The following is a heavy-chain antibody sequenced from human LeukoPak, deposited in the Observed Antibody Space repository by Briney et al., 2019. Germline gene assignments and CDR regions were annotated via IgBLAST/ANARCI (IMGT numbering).Heavy chain of an antibody. CDR2: ISYDGSNK. CDR3: AKGGYSSSWSDYYYYMDV. CDR1: GFTFSSYG. J-gene: IGHJ6*03. D-gene: IGHD6-13*01. V-gene: IGHV3-30*18. Sequence: GRSLRLSCAASGFTFSSYGMHWVRQAPGKGLEWVAVISYDGSNKYYADSVKGRFTISRDNSKNTLYLQMNSLRAEDTAVYYCAKGGYSSSWSDYYYYMDVWGKGTTVTVSS.